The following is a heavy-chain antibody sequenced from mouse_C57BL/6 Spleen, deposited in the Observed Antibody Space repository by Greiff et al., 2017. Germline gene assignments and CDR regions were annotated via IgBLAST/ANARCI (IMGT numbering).Heavy chain of an antibody. CDR3: ARGEGIYDGSYGGGFDY. CDR2: INPNYGTT. CDR1: GYSFTDYN. D-gene: IGHD2-3*01. Sequence: VQLKESGPELVKPGASVKISCKASGYSFTDYNMNWVKQSNGKSLEWIGVINPNYGTTSYNQKFKGKATLTVDQASSTAYMQLNSLTSEDSAVYYCARGEGIYDGSYGGGFDYWGQGTTLTVSS. J-gene: IGHJ2*01. V-gene: IGHV1-39*01.